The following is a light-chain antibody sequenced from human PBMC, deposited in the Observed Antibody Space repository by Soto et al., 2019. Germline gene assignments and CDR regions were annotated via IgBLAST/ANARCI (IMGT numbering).Light chain of an antibody. Sequence: QSALTQPASVSGSPGQSITISCTGTSSDVGGYHYVSWYQQHPGKAPKLMIYDVSNRLSGVSNRFSGSKSGNTASLTISGLQAEDEADYYCSSYTSSSPYVFGTGTKVTVL. V-gene: IGLV2-14*01. J-gene: IGLJ1*01. CDR3: SSYTSSSPYV. CDR2: DVS. CDR1: SSDVGGYHY.